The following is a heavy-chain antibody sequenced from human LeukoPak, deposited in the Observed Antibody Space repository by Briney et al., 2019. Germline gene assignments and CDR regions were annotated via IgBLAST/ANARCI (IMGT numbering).Heavy chain of an antibody. CDR1: GFTFSSFA. V-gene: IGHV3-23*01. Sequence: GSLRLSCAASGFTFSSFAMNWARLAPGQGLEWVSTISGTTGKTYYADSVRGRFTVSRDNSRDFLYLQMNGLRAEDTAIYYCAKGGAESSGSFVYWGRGTLVTVSS. D-gene: IGHD6-6*01. CDR2: ISGTTGKT. CDR3: AKGGAESSGSFVY. J-gene: IGHJ4*02.